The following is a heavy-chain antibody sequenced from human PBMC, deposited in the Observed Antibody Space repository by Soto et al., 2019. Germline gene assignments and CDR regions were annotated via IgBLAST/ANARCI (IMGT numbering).Heavy chain of an antibody. Sequence: EVQLLESGGGLVQPGGSLRLSCAASGFTFSSDAMSWVRQAPGKGLEWISAVRGSGGSTYYADSVKGLFTISRDNSKDTLYLQMNNLRAEDTAVYYCAKQPDYNWHHYWGQGTLVTVSS. CDR1: GFTFSSDA. CDR3: AKQPDYNWHHY. D-gene: IGHD1-20*01. V-gene: IGHV3-23*01. CDR2: VRGSGGST. J-gene: IGHJ4*02.